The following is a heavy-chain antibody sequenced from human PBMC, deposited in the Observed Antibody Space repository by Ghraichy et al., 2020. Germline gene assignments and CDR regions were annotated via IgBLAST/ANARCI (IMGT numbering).Heavy chain of an antibody. J-gene: IGHJ4*02. CDR3: ARGDCSSTSCYILPPYYFDY. V-gene: IGHV4-31*03. CDR1: GGSISSGGYY. CDR2: IYYSGST. D-gene: IGHD2-2*02. Sequence: SETLSLTCTVSGGSISSGGYYWSWIRQHPGKGLEWIGYIYYSGSTYYNPSLKSRVTISVDTSKNQFSLKLSSVTAADTAMYYCARGDCSSTSCYILPPYYFDYWAQGTLVAVSS.